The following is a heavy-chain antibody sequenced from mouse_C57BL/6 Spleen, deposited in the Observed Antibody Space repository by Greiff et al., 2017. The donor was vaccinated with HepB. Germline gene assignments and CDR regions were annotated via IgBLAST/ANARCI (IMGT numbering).Heavy chain of an antibody. D-gene: IGHD2-5*01. CDR1: GYTFTSYW. V-gene: IGHV1-59*01. J-gene: IGHJ2*01. CDR2: IDPSDSYT. Sequence: QLQQPGAELVRPGTSVKLSCKASGYTFTSYWMHWVKQRPGQGLEWIGVIDPSDSYTNYNQKFKGKATLTVDTSSSTAYMQLSRLTSEDSAVYYCAREAPYYSTFDYWGQGTTLTVSS. CDR3: AREAPYYSTFDY.